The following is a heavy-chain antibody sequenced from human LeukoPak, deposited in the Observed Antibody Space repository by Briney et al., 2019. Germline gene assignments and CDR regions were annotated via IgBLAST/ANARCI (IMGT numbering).Heavy chain of an antibody. Sequence: SETLSLTCTVSGGSISSYYWSWIRQPPGKGLEWIGYIYYSGSTNYNPSLKSRVTISVDTSKNQFPLKLSSVTAADTAVYYCARGLRGWNFDYWGQGTLVTVSS. V-gene: IGHV4-59*01. CDR2: IYYSGST. D-gene: IGHD6-19*01. J-gene: IGHJ4*02. CDR1: GGSISSYY. CDR3: ARGLRGWNFDY.